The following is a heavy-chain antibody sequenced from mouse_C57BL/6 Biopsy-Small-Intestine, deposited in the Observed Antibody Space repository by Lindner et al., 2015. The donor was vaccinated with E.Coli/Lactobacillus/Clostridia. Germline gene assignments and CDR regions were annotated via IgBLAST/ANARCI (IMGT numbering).Heavy chain of an antibody. V-gene: IGHV1-26*01. Sequence: SVKVSCKTSGYTFIAYYMHWVRQAPGQGLEWMGRINPNSGGASYAQKFQGRVTMTRDTSITTAYMELSRLRSDDTAVYYCARIQNPENYYGSGNLLAFDIWGQGTMVTVSS. CDR2: INPNSGGA. CDR3: ARIQNPENYYGSGNLLAFDI. D-gene: IGHD1-1*02. CDR1: GYTFIAYY. J-gene: IGHJ3*01.